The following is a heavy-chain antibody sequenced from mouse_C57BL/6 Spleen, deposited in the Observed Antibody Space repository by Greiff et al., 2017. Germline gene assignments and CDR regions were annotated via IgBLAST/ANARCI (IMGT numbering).Heavy chain of an antibody. CDR2: IDPENGDT. J-gene: IGHJ3*01. V-gene: IGHV14-4*01. D-gene: IGHD2-3*01. Sequence: EVQLQQSGAELVMPGASVKLSCTASGFNIKDDYMPWVKQRPEQGLEWIGWIDPENGDTEYASKFQGKATITADTSSNTAYLQLSSLTSEDSAVYFCARMVYDGYYVAYWGQGTLVTVSA. CDR1: GFNIKDDY. CDR3: ARMVYDGYYVAY.